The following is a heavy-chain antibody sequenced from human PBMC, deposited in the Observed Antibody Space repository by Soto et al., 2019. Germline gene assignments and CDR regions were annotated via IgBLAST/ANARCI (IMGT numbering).Heavy chain of an antibody. Sequence: QVQLVQSGAEVKKPGASVKVSCKASGYTFTGYYMHWVRQAPGQGLEWMGWINPNSGGTNYAQKFQGWVTMTRDTSISTAYMELSRLRSDDTAVYYCARSAAAGTWYYYYGMDVWGQGTTVTVSS. CDR3: ARSAAAGTWYYYYGMDV. V-gene: IGHV1-2*04. CDR1: GYTFTGYY. D-gene: IGHD6-13*01. J-gene: IGHJ6*02. CDR2: INPNSGGT.